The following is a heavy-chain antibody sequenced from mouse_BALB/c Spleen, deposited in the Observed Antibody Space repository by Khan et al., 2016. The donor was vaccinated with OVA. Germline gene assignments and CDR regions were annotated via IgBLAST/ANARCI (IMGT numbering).Heavy chain of an antibody. Sequence: VQLQESGPDLVAPSQSLSITCTISGFSLTNYGVHWVRQPPGKGLEWLVVIWNDGSTTYNSALKSRLTVSKDTSNSQVFLKMNILPTDDTAMYFCARQPYYHYNIMDYWGQGTSVTVSS. CDR2: IWNDGST. CDR1: GFSLTNYG. V-gene: IGHV2-6-1*01. D-gene: IGHD2-10*01. J-gene: IGHJ4*01. CDR3: ARQPYYHYNIMDY.